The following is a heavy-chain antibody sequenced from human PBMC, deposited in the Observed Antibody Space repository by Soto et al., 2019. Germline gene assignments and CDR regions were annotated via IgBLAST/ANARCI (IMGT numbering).Heavy chain of an antibody. Sequence: GESLTSSCTSSGYSFTRYWIGWVRQMPGKGLEWMGIIYPGDSDTRYSPSFQGQVTISADKSISTAYLQWSSLKASDTAMYYCARHQDILTGYYKAPFDYWGQGTLVPVSS. V-gene: IGHV5-51*01. D-gene: IGHD3-9*01. CDR1: GYSFTRYW. CDR3: ARHQDILTGYYKAPFDY. J-gene: IGHJ4*02. CDR2: IYPGDSDT.